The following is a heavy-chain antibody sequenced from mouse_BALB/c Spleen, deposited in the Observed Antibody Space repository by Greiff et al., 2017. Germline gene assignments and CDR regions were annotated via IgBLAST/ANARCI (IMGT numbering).Heavy chain of an antibody. CDR2: ISYSGST. J-gene: IGHJ2*01. CDR3: ARDYRYDGFDY. Sequence: EVKLVESGPGLVKPSQSLSLTCTVTGYSITSDYAWNWIRQFPGNKLEWMGYISYSGSTSYNPSLKSRISITRDTSKNQFFLQLNSVTTEDTATYYCARDYRYDGFDYWGQGTTLTVSS. D-gene: IGHD2-14*01. CDR1: GYSITSDYA. V-gene: IGHV3-2*02.